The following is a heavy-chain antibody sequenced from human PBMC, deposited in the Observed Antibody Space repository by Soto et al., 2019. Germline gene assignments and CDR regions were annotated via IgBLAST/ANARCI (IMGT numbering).Heavy chain of an antibody. J-gene: IGHJ5*01. CDR2: IIPIFGAT. V-gene: IGHV1-69*01. D-gene: IGHD1-26*01. CDR3: ARMGGSFLDS. CDR1: GGTFSSYA. Sequence: QVQLVQSGAEVKKPGSSVKVSCKASGGTFSSYAITWVRQAPGQGLDWMGEIIPIFGATNCAQKFQGRVTITAYQTTTPAYMELSSLTSEDTAVYYCARMGGSFLDSWGQGTLVTVSS.